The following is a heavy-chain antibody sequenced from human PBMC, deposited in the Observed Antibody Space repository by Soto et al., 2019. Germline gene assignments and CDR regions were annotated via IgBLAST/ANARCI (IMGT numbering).Heavy chain of an antibody. Sequence: EVQLVESGGGLVQPGGSLRLSCAASGFTFSAYDMHWVRQATGKGLEWVSAIGTQHDTYYPDSVKGRFTISRENAKNPLYLQMNSLRAGDTAGYYWARQASYWHGGGGWFDPWGQGTLVTVSS. D-gene: IGHD2-8*02. CDR3: ARQASYWHGGGGWFDP. V-gene: IGHV3-13*01. J-gene: IGHJ5*02. CDR1: GFTFSAYD. CDR2: IGTQHDT.